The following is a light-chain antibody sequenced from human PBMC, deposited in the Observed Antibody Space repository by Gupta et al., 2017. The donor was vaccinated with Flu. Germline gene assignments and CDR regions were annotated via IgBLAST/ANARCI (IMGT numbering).Light chain of an antibody. V-gene: IGLV4-69*01. CDR2: VNSDGSH. J-gene: IGLJ1*01. CDR3: QTWGTGIRI. CDR1: SGQRTYA. Sequence: QLVLTQSPSASASLGASVKLTCTLSSGQRTYAIAWHQQQPEQGPRYLMKVNSDGSHSKGDGIPDRFSGSSSGTERDLTISSLQSEDEADYYCQTWGTGIRIFGTGTTVTVL.